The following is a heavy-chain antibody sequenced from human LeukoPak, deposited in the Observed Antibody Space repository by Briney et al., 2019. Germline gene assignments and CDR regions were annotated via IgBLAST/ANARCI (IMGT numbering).Heavy chain of an antibody. CDR1: GYTFTGYY. CDR2: INPNSGGT. V-gene: IGHV1-2*02. CDR3: ARAVESAGYYYYYMDV. J-gene: IGHJ6*03. Sequence: PGASVKVSCKASGYTFTGYYMHWVRQAPGQGLEWMGWINPNSGGTNYAQKFQGRVTMTRDTSISTAYMELSRLRSDDTAVYYCARAVESAGYYYYYMDVWGKGTTVTVSS.